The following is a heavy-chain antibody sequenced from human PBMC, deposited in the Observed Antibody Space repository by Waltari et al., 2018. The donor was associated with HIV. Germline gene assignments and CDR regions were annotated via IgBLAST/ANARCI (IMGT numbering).Heavy chain of an antibody. J-gene: IGHJ4*02. CDR3: ARDNSGYSSGWSDY. V-gene: IGHV3-48*02. CDR2: ISSSSSTI. D-gene: IGHD6-19*01. Sequence: EVQLVESGEGLVQPGGSLRLSCAASGFTFSSYSMNWVRQAPGKGLEWVSYISSSSSTIYYADSVKGRFTIARDNAKNSLYLQMNSLRDEDTAVYYCARDNSGYSSGWSDYWGQGTLVTVSS. CDR1: GFTFSSYS.